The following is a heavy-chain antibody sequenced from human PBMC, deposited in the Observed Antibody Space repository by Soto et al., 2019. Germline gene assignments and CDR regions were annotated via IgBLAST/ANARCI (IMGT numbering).Heavy chain of an antibody. V-gene: IGHV4-34*01. CDR3: ARGLRGYDSYYMDV. CDR1: GGSFSGYY. Sequence: PSETLSLTCAVYGGSFSGYYWSWIRQPPGKGLEWIGEINHSGSTYYNPSLKSRVTISVDTSKNQFSLKLSSVTAADTAVYYCARGLRGYDSYYMDVWGKGTTVTVSS. J-gene: IGHJ6*03. D-gene: IGHD3-16*01. CDR2: INHSGST.